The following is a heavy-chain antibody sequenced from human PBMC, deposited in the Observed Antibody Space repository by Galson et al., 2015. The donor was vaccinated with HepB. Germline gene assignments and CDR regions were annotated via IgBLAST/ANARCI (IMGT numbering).Heavy chain of an antibody. Sequence: SLRLSCAASGFTFSNAWMGWVRQAPGKGLEWVGRIKPKTDGGTTAYAAPVKGRFTISSDDSKNTMYLQANSLETEDTAVYYSTTPPSDGSNYDLGYWGQGALVTVSS. CDR3: TTPPSDGSNYDLGY. V-gene: IGHV3-15*01. CDR1: GFTFSNAW. J-gene: IGHJ4*02. D-gene: IGHD4-23*01. CDR2: IKPKTDGGTT.